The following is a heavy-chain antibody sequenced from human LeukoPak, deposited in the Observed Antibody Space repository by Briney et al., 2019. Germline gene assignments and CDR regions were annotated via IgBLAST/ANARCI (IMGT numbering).Heavy chain of an antibody. CDR3: ARDKGLAGIRPRYYFGY. CDR1: GGSISSYY. CDR2: IYYSGST. V-gene: IGHV4-59*01. J-gene: IGHJ4*02. Sequence: PSETLSLTCTVSGGSISSYYWSWIRQPPGKGLEWIGYIYYSGSTNYNPSLKSRVTISVDTPKNQFSLKLSSVTAADTAVYYCARDKGLAGIRPRYYFGYWGQGTLVTVSS. D-gene: IGHD3-10*01.